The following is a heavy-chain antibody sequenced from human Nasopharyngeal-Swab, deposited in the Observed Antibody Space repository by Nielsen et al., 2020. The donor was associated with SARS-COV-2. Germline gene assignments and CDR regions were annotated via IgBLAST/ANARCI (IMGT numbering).Heavy chain of an antibody. Sequence: SDTLSLTFGVYGGSFSGYYWNWIRQPPGKGLEWIGEINHSGSTYYSPFLKSRVTLSVDTSTNQVSLKLNSLTATDTAVYYCARAGRVGDAYTGLDVWGQGTTVTVSS. CDR2: INHSGST. CDR1: GGSFSGYY. V-gene: IGHV4-34*01. CDR3: ARAGRVGDAYTGLDV. J-gene: IGHJ6*02. D-gene: IGHD5-24*01.